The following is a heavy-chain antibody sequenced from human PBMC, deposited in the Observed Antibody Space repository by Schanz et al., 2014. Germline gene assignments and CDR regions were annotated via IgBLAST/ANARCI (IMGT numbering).Heavy chain of an antibody. J-gene: IGHJ6*02. Sequence: QVQLQESGPGLVKPSQTLSLTCTVSGGSVSSGGDYWSWIRQHPAKGLEWIGFISYSGSTYYNPSLKSRVTISVDTSKNQFSLNLSSATAADTAVYYCARDSLRGATGGYGMDVWGQGTTVTVSS. V-gene: IGHV4-31*03. CDR3: ARDSLRGATGGYGMDV. CDR1: GGSVSSGGDY. CDR2: ISYSGST. D-gene: IGHD2-8*02.